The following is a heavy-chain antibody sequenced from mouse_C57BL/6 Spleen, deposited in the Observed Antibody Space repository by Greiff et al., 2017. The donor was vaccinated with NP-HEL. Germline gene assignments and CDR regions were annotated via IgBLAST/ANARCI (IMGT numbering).Heavy chain of an antibody. CDR2: IRNKANGYTP. CDR3: ARLGLIGRAMDY. CDR1: GFTFTDYY. J-gene: IGHJ4*01. Sequence: EVKLVESGGGLVQPGGSLSLSCAASGFTFTDYYMSWVRQPPGQALEWLGFIRNKANGYTPEYSASVKGRFTISRDNSQSILYLQMNALRAEDSATYYCARLGLIGRAMDYWGQGTSVTVSS. V-gene: IGHV7-3*01. D-gene: IGHD3-1*01.